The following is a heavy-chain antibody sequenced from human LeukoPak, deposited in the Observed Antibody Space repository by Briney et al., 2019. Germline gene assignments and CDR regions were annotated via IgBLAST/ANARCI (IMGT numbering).Heavy chain of an antibody. CDR2: VSSGGNTV. Sequence: SGGSLRLSCVASGFALRNYGLNWVRQAPGKGLEWVSYVSSGGNTVNYADSVRGRFTISRDNARNSLYLQLNSLRAEDTAVYYCARDVSSTSSWWFDPWGQGTLVIVSS. J-gene: IGHJ5*02. D-gene: IGHD2-2*01. V-gene: IGHV3-48*01. CDR1: GFALRNYG. CDR3: ARDVSSTSSWWFDP.